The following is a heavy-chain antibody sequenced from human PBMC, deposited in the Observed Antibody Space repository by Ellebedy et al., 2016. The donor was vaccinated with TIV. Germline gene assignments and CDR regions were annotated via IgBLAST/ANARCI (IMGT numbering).Heavy chain of an antibody. CDR2: ISASGGST. CDR3: ARDVRDAVESYYYGMDV. Sequence: PGGSLRLSCAASGFTFSKYAMNWVRQAPGKGLEWVSGISASGGSTHYADSVKGRFTISRDNSENTVYLQMNSLRAEDTAVYYCARDVRDAVESYYYGMDVWGQGTTVTVSS. V-gene: IGHV3-23*01. J-gene: IGHJ6*02. CDR1: GFTFSKYA. D-gene: IGHD6-19*01.